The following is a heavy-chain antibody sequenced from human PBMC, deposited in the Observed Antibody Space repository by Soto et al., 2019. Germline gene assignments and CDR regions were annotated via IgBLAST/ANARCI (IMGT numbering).Heavy chain of an antibody. J-gene: IGHJ4*02. CDR2: MSYDGSDT. V-gene: IGHV3-30*03. CDR3: SRSLNS. CDR1: GFIFSNNG. Sequence: PGGSLRLSCVGSGFIFSNNGMHWVRQTPGKGLEWVAFMSYDGSDTFYADSVKGRFTISRDNSKNSLYLQMSSLTAEDSALYYCSRSLNSWGQGTLVTVSS.